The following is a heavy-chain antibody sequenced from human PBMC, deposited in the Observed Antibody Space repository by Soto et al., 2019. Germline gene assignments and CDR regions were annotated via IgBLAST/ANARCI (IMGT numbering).Heavy chain of an antibody. CDR3: AKVSNKWAVAQRGYFDY. CDR2: ISATGST. J-gene: IGHJ4*02. D-gene: IGHD6-19*01. CDR1: GFTFSNYA. V-gene: IGHV3-23*01. Sequence: EVQVLDSGGGSVQPGGSQRLSCEASGFTFSNYALCCVRQAPGKGLEWVSTISATGSTLYADSVKGRFTISRDNSKNTVYLQMNFLRAEDTAVYYCAKVSNKWAVAQRGYFDYWGQGTLVTVSS.